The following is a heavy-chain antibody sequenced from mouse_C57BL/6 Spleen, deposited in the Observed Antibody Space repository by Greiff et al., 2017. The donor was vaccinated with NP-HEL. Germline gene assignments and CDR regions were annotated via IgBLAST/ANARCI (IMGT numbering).Heavy chain of an antibody. CDR3: ARGPNYYGNPYYAMDY. V-gene: IGHV5-4*03. Sequence: EVKLVESGGGLVKPGGSLKLSCAASGFTFSSYAMSWVRQTPEKRLEWVATISDGGSYTYYPDNVKGRFTISRDNAKNNLYLQMSHLKSEDTAMYYCARGPNYYGNPYYAMDYWGQGTSVTVSS. D-gene: IGHD2-1*01. J-gene: IGHJ4*01. CDR2: ISDGGSYT. CDR1: GFTFSSYA.